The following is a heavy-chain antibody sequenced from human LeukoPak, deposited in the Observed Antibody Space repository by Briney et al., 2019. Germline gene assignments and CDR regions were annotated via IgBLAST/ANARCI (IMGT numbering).Heavy chain of an antibody. D-gene: IGHD3-10*01. Sequence: PGGSLRLSCAASGFTVSSNYMSWVRQAPGKGLEWVSVIYSGGSTYYADSVKGRFTISRDNSKNTLYLQMNSLRAEDTAVYYCARDRQYDYYGSGSLDWWGQGTLVTVSS. CDR2: IYSGGST. CDR3: ARDRQYDYYGSGSLDW. V-gene: IGHV3-66*01. CDR1: GFTVSSNY. J-gene: IGHJ4*02.